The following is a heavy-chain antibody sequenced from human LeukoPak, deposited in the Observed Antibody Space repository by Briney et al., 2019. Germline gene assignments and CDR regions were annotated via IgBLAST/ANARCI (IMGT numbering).Heavy chain of an antibody. Sequence: GGSLRLSCAASGFTFSSYEMNWVRQAPGKGLEWVSYISTTGSSIYYADSVEGRFTISRDNAKNSLYLQMNSLRAEDTAVYYCARVRSWYFDLWGRGTLVTVSS. CDR3: ARVRSWYFDL. CDR2: ISTTGSSI. J-gene: IGHJ2*01. V-gene: IGHV3-48*03. CDR1: GFTFSSYE.